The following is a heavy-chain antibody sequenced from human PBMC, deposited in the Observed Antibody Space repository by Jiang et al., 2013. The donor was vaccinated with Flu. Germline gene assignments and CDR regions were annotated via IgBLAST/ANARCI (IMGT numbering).Heavy chain of an antibody. CDR1: GYTFTSYY. CDR3: ARDLRYCSGGSCYSSSGDYYYGMDV. V-gene: IGHV1-46*01. CDR2: INPSGGST. D-gene: IGHD2-15*01. Sequence: SGYTFTSYYMHWVRQAPGQGLEWMGIINPSGGSTSYAQKFQGRVTMTRDTSTSTVYMELSSLRSEDTAVYYCARDLRYCSGGSCYSSSGDYYYGMDVWGQGTTVTVSS. J-gene: IGHJ6*02.